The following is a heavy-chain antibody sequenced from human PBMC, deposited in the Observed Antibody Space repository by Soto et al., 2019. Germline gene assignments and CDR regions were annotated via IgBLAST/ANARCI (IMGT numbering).Heavy chain of an antibody. Sequence: ASVKVSCKASGYTFSSYHINWVRQAPGQGLEWMGWISGYSGNTKYAQKLQGRVTMTTDTSTNTGYMELRSLRSDDTAVYYRARDIYGHVDAFDLWGQGTMVTVS. CDR3: ARDIYGHVDAFDL. D-gene: IGHD3-10*01. V-gene: IGHV1-18*01. CDR2: ISGYSGNT. J-gene: IGHJ3*01. CDR1: GYTFSSYH.